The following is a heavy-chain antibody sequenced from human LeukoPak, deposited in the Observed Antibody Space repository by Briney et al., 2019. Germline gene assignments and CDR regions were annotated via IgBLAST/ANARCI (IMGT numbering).Heavy chain of an antibody. CDR1: GFTFSTYM. V-gene: IGHV3-48*01. CDR2: ISSDSGAI. J-gene: IGHJ4*02. Sequence: GGSLRLSCAASGFTFSTYMMNRVRQAPGKGLEWLSYISSDSGAIYYADSVQGRFTISRDNAQKSLYLQMNSLRVEDTAVYYCVRELAYWGQGALVTVSS. D-gene: IGHD1-1*01. CDR3: VRELAY.